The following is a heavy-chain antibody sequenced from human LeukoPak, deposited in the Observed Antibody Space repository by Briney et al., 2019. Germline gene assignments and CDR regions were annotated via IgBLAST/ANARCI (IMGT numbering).Heavy chain of an antibody. J-gene: IGHJ4*02. CDR3: ARARGHRRYGFDY. D-gene: IGHD5-18*01. Sequence: GGSLRLSCAASGFTFISYEMNWIRQAPGKGLEWVSYISGSDGTIYYADSVKGRFTVYRDNAKNSLFLQMNSLRVEDTGVYYCARARGHRRYGFDYWGQGTRVTVFS. CDR2: ISGSDGTI. V-gene: IGHV3-48*03. CDR1: GFTFISYE.